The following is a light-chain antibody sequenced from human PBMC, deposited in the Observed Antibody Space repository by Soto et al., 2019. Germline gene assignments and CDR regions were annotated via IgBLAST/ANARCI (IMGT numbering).Light chain of an antibody. CDR2: DVS. CDR3: QQRSNWPPEVT. J-gene: IGKJ3*01. Sequence: PGERATLSCRASQSVRSSLGWYQQKPGQAPRLLIYDVSKRATGIPARFSGSGSGTDFTLTISSLEPEDFAVYYCQQRSNWPPEVTFGPGTKVDIK. V-gene: IGKV3-11*01. CDR1: QSVRSS.